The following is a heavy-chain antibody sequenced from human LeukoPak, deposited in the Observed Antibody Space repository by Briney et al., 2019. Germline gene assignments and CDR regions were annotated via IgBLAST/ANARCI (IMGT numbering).Heavy chain of an antibody. D-gene: IGHD3-22*01. CDR3: ARHPYYDSSGYYGGH. CDR1: GYRFTSYR. Sequence: GESLKISCKSYGYRFTSYRIAWVRQMPGKGLEWMAVIYPGDSDTRYSPSFQGQVTISVDKSISTAYLQWSSLKASDTAMYYCARHPYYDSSGYYGGHWGQGTLVTVSS. J-gene: IGHJ4*02. CDR2: IYPGDSDT. V-gene: IGHV5-51*01.